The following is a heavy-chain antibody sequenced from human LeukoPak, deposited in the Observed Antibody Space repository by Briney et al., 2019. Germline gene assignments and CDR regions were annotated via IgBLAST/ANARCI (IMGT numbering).Heavy chain of an antibody. D-gene: IGHD3-22*01. CDR2: INHSGST. J-gene: IGHJ4*02. V-gene: IGHV4-34*01. CDR3: ARERLLTYYYDSSGYLGRDY. CDR1: GGSISSYY. Sequence: SETLSLTCTVSGGSISSYYWSWIRQPPGKGLEWIGEINHSGSTNYNPSLKSRVTISVDTSKNQFSLKLSSVTAADTAVYYCARERLLTYYYDSSGYLGRDYWGQGTLVTVSS.